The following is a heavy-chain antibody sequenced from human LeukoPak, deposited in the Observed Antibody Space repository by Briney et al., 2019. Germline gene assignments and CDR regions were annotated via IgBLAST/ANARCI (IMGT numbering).Heavy chain of an antibody. CDR1: GYSIRSGYY. CDR3: ARVDYYYMDV. V-gene: IGHV4-38-2*02. CDR2: IYQTGST. Sequence: SETLSLTCTVSGYSIRSGYYWGWIRQSPGKGLEWIGNIYQTGSTNYNPSLKSRVTISVDTSKNQFSLKLSSVTTADTAVYYCARVDYYYMDVWGKGTTVTVSS. J-gene: IGHJ6*03.